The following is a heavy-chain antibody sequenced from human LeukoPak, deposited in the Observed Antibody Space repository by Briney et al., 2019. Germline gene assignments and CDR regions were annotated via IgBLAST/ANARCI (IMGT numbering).Heavy chain of an antibody. Sequence: SETLSLTCTVSGGSISSGSYYWSWIRQPAGKGLEWIGRIYTSGSTNYNPSLKSRVTISVDTSKNQFSLKLSSVTAADTAVYYCARKYSSGYYYKYYYYYMDVWGKGTTVTVSS. D-gene: IGHD3-22*01. CDR3: ARKYSSGYYYKYYYYYMDV. V-gene: IGHV4-61*02. CDR2: IYTSGST. J-gene: IGHJ6*03. CDR1: GGSISSGSYY.